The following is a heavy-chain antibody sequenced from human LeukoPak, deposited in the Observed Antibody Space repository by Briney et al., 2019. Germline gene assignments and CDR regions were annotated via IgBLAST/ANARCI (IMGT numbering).Heavy chain of an antibody. V-gene: IGHV4-61*02. CDR2: IYTSGGT. D-gene: IGHD1-26*01. J-gene: IGHJ4*02. Sequence: SETLSLTCTVSGDSISSGSYYWSWIRQPAGKGLEWIGRIYTSGGTNFNPSLESRVTISVDTSKNQFSLKLSSVTAADTAVYYCARGPYYEHFDYWGQGTLVTVSS. CDR1: GDSISSGSYY. CDR3: ARGPYYEHFDY.